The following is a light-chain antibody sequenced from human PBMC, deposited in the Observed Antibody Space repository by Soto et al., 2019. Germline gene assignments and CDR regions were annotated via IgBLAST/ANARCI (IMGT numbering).Light chain of an antibody. CDR3: QQRSNWPLT. V-gene: IGKV3-11*01. CDR2: DAS. J-gene: IGKJ4*01. Sequence: DIVLTQSPATLSLSPGERATLSCRASQSVSSYLVWYQQKPGQAPRLLIYDASNRATGIPARFSGNGSGTDFTLTISSLEPEDFAVYFCQQRSNWPLTFGGGTKVEIK. CDR1: QSVSSY.